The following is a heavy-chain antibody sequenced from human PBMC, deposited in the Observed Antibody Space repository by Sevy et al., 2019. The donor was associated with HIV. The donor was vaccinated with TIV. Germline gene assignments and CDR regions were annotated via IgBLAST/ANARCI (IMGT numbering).Heavy chain of an antibody. D-gene: IGHD7-27*01. CDR3: AKETWGLFDP. CDR1: GFTFSSYA. J-gene: IGHJ5*02. V-gene: IGHV3-23*01. CDR2: ITGSGSKT. Sequence: GGSLRLSCAASGFTFSSYAMSWVRQAPGKGLEWVSLITGSGSKTYYADSVKGRFTISRDNSKNTVNLQMNSLRVEDTAIYYCAKETWGLFDPWGQGILVTVSS.